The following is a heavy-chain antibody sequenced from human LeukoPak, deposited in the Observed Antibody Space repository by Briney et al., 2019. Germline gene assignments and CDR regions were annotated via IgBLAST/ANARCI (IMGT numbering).Heavy chain of an antibody. CDR1: GFTFSSYW. CDR2: INSDGSST. CDR3: ARGTDYYYYYYMDA. J-gene: IGHJ6*03. Sequence: QPGGSLRLSCAASGFTFSSYWMHWVRQAPGKGLVWVSRINSDGSSTSYADSVKGRFTISRDNAKNTLYLQMNSLRAEDTAVYYCARGTDYYYYYYMDAWGKGTTVTVSS. V-gene: IGHV3-74*01.